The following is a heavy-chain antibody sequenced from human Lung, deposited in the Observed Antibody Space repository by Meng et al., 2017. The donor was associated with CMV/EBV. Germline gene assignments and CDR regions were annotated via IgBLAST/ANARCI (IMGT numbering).Heavy chain of an antibody. J-gene: IGHJ3*02. Sequence: LSCTVSGDSITSHYWTWIRQPPGKGLEWIGYVYYSGSTIYNPSLKSRLTISVDTSKNQFSLNLSSVTAADTAVYYCARDRSDGFDIWGQETLVTVSS. CDR2: VYYSGST. CDR1: GDSITSHY. V-gene: IGHV4-59*11. CDR3: ARDRSDGFDI.